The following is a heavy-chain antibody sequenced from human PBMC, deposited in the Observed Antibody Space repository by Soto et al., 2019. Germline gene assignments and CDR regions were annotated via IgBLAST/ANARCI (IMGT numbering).Heavy chain of an antibody. CDR2: IIPIFGTA. CDR3: ASGPATPRDYFDY. CDR1: GGTFSSYA. V-gene: IGHV1-69*13. J-gene: IGHJ4*02. Sequence: SVKVSCKASGGTFSSYAISWVRQAPGQGLEWMGGIIPIFGTANYAQKFQGRVTITADESTSTAYMELSSLRSEDTAVYYCASGPATPRDYFDYWGQGXLVTVYS. D-gene: IGHD2-15*01.